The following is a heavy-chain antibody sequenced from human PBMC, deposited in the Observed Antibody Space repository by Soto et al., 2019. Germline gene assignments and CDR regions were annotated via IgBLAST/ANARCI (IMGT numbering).Heavy chain of an antibody. J-gene: IGHJ6*02. CDR3: AGSGYYHNSGMDV. CDR1: GGSISSYY. D-gene: IGHD3-22*01. Sequence: SETLSLTCTVSGGSISSYYWSWIRQPPGKGLEWIEYIYYSGSTNYNPSLKSRVNISIDTSKNQISLKLSSVTAADTAVYYCAGSGYYHNSGMDVWGQGTTVTVSS. CDR2: IYYSGST. V-gene: IGHV4-59*12.